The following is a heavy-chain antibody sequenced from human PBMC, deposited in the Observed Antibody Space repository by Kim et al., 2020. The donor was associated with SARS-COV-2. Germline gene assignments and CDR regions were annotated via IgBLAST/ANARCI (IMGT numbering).Heavy chain of an antibody. CDR3: AKGRSGVTVSLFDY. Sequence: SQTLSLTCVISGDSVSSNSASWNWIRQSPSRGLEWLGRTYYRSKWYDDYAVSVKSRISVNPDTSKNQFSLHLNSVTPEDTAVYYCAKGRSGVTVSLFDYWGQATLVTVSS. V-gene: IGHV6-1*01. D-gene: IGHD2-21*02. J-gene: IGHJ4*02. CDR1: GDSVSSNSAS. CDR2: TYYRSKWYD.